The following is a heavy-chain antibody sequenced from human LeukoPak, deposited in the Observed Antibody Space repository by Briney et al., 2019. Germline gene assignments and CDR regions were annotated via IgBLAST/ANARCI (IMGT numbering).Heavy chain of an antibody. D-gene: IGHD3-22*01. J-gene: IGHJ5*02. CDR3: AREGYYDSSGFNWFDP. CDR1: GVSISSGGYS. Sequence: SQTLSLTCAVSGVSISSGGYSWSWIRQPPGKGLEWVGYIYHSGSTYYNPSLKSRVTISVDRSKNQFSPKLSSVTAADTAVYYCAREGYYDSSGFNWFDPWGQGTLVTVSS. V-gene: IGHV4-30-2*01. CDR2: IYHSGST.